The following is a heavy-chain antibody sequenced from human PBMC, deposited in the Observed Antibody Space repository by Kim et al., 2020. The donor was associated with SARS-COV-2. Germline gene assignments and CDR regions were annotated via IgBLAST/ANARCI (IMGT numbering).Heavy chain of an antibody. D-gene: IGHD4-17*01. CDR3: ARVTRGDYVVSWFDP. Sequence: SETLSLTCTVSGGSISSGGYYWSWIRQHPGKGLEWIGCIYYSGSTYYNPSLKSRVTISVDTSKNQFSLKLSSVTAADTAVYYCARVTRGDYVVSWFDPWGQGTLVTVSS. CDR1: GGSISSGGYY. V-gene: IGHV4-31*03. CDR2: IYYSGST. J-gene: IGHJ5*02.